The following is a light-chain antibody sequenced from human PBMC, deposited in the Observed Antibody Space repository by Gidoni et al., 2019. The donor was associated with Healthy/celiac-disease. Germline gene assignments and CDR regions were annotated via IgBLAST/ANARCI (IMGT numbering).Light chain of an antibody. CDR1: SSDVGGYNY. CDR3: SSYTSRSTWV. CDR2: EVS. J-gene: IGLJ3*02. V-gene: IGLV2-14*01. Sequence: QSALTQPAPVSGSPGQSITISCTRTSSDVGGYNYVSWYQQHPGKAPKLMIYEVSNRPSWVFNSLSGSKAGNTASRTISGLQAEDEADEYCSSYTSRSTWVFGGGTKLTVL.